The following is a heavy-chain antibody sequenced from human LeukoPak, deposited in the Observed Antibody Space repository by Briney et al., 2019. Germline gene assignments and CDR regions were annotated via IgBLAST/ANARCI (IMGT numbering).Heavy chain of an antibody. CDR3: ASRITASSGRSGYCLLDY. D-gene: IGHD3-3*01. CDR2: ISGSGGST. Sequence: PGGSLRLSCAASGFTFSSYAMSWVRQAPGKGLEWVSAISGSGGSTYYADSVRGRFTISRDNSKNTLFLQMNSLRAEDTGVYYSASRITASSGRSGYCLLDYWGEATVLTVP. V-gene: IGHV3-23*01. J-gene: IGHJ4*02. CDR1: GFTFSSYA.